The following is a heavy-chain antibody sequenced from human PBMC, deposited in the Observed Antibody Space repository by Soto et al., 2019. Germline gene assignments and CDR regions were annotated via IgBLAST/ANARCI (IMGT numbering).Heavy chain of an antibody. CDR2: IYWDDDK. D-gene: IGHD4-17*01. CDR3: ARISTVTTKWFDP. V-gene: IGHV2-5*02. CDR1: GFSLSSSGVG. Sequence: QITLKESGPTLVKPTQTLTLTCSVSGFSLSSSGVGVGWIRQPPGKALEWLALIYWDDDKRYSPSLTSRLTLTKETSKNHVVLTMTNMDPVDTATYYCARISTVTTKWFDPWGQGTLVTVSS. J-gene: IGHJ5*01.